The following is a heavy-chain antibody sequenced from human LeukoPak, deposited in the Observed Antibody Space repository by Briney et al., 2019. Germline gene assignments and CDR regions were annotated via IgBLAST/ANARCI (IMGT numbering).Heavy chain of an antibody. CDR3: AIFGASAAGT. D-gene: IGHD6-13*01. J-gene: IGHJ5*02. CDR2: IGIGGGDT. V-gene: IGHV3-23*01. CDR1: GFFFSTYA. Sequence: GGSLRLSCAASGFFFSTYALSWVRQAPGKGLEWVSTIGIGGGDTYYADSVKGRFTISRDNSKSTLYLQMNSLTIEDISIYYCAIFGASAAGTWGQGTLVTVSS.